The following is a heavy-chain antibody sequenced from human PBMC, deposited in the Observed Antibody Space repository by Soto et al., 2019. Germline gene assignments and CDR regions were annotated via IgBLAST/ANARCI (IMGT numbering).Heavy chain of an antibody. D-gene: IGHD2-15*01. CDR1: GFTFSSYG. CDR2: ISYDGSDK. Sequence: QVQLVESGGGVVQHGRSMRLSCAASGFTFSSYGMHWVRQAPGKGLGWVAVISYDGSDKYYADSVKGRVTISRDNSNNTLYLQMDSLRAEDTAVYYCAKGVVVAYTYFQHWGQGTLVTVS. CDR3: AKGVVVAYTYFQH. J-gene: IGHJ1*01. V-gene: IGHV3-30*18.